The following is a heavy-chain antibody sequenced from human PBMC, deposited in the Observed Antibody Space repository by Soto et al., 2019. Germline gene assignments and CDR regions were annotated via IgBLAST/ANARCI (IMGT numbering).Heavy chain of an antibody. D-gene: IGHD6-13*01. V-gene: IGHV3-72*01. CDR3: AREMGIAAFDP. CDR1: GFTFSDHY. Sequence: GGSLRLSCAASGFTFSDHYMDWVRQAPGKGLEWVGRTRNKANSYTTEYAASVKGRFTISRDDSKNSLYLQMNSLKTEDTAVYYCAREMGIAAFDPWGQGTLVTVSS. CDR2: TRNKANSYTT. J-gene: IGHJ5*02.